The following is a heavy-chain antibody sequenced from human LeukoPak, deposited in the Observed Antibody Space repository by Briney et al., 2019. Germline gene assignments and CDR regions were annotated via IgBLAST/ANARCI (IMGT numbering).Heavy chain of an antibody. Sequence: GGSLRLSCAASGFTFSSYEMNWVRQAPGKGLEWVSYISSSGSTIYYADSVKGRFTISRDNSKNTLYLQMNSLRAEDTAVYYCAKDRGTMVRGRGFDYWGQGTLVTVSS. J-gene: IGHJ4*02. V-gene: IGHV3-48*03. CDR2: ISSSGSTI. CDR3: AKDRGTMVRGRGFDY. D-gene: IGHD3-10*01. CDR1: GFTFSSYE.